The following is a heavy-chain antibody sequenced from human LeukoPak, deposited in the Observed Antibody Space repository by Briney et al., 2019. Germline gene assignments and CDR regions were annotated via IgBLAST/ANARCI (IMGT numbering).Heavy chain of an antibody. CDR3: ARESSGNYYNPLGYMDV. CDR1: GGSISIYY. D-gene: IGHD3-10*01. J-gene: IGHJ6*03. CDR2: IFTSGIT. V-gene: IGHV4-4*07. Sequence: PSETLSLTCTVSGGSISIYYWNWIRQPAGKGLVWIGRIFTSGITNYDPSLKSRVTMSVDTSKNQFSLNLSSVTAADTAVYYCARESSGNYYNPLGYMDVWGKGTTVTVSS.